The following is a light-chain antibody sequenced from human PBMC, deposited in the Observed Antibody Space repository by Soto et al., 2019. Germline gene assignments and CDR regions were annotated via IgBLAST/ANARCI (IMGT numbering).Light chain of an antibody. V-gene: IGLV1-51*01. CDR2: DDN. CDR3: GSWDSSLSAYV. CDR1: SSNIGSTY. Sequence: QSVLTQPPSASGTPGQRVTISCSGSSSNIGSTYVYWYQQVPGTAPKLLIYDDNKRPSGIPDRFSGSKSGTSATLGITGFQTGDEADYYCGSWDSSLSAYVFGTGTKVTVL. J-gene: IGLJ1*01.